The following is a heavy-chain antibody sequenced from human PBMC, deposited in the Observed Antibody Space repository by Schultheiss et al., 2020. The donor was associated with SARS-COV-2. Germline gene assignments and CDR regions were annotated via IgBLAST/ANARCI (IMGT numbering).Heavy chain of an antibody. CDR1: GFTFSSYG. Sequence: GGSLRLSCAASGFTFSSYGMHWVRQAPGKGLEWVAVISYDGSNKYYADSVKSRFTISRDNSKNTLYLQMNSLRAEDTAVYYCAKDQHYCSGGSCYSLYYYYYGMDVWGQGTTVTVSS. CDR3: AKDQHYCSGGSCYSLYYYYYGMDV. CDR2: ISYDGSNK. V-gene: IGHV3-30*18. J-gene: IGHJ6*02. D-gene: IGHD2-15*01.